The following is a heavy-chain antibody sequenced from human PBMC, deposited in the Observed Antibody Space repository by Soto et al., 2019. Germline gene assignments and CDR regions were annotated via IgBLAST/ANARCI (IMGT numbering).Heavy chain of an antibody. CDR2: ISAYNGNT. Sequence: ASVKVSCKASGYTFTSDGISWVRQAPGEGLEWMGWISAYNGNTNYAQKLQGRVTMTTDTSTSTAYMELRSLRSDDTAVYYCARGKTKRFLEWLPALDFDYWGQGTLVTVSS. J-gene: IGHJ4*02. D-gene: IGHD3-3*01. V-gene: IGHV1-18*04. CDR3: ARGKTKRFLEWLPALDFDY. CDR1: GYTFTSDG.